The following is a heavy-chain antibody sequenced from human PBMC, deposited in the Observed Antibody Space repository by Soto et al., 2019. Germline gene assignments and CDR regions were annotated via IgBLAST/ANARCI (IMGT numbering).Heavy chain of an antibody. J-gene: IGHJ4*02. V-gene: IGHV1-8*01. Sequence: ASVKVSCKASGYTFTSYDINWVRQATGQGLEWMGWMNPNSGNTGYAQKFQGRVTMTRNTSISTAYMELSSLRSEDTAVYYCARGSGYDILTGYWYYFDYWGQGTLVTVSS. CDR2: MNPNSGNT. CDR3: ARGSGYDILTGYWYYFDY. D-gene: IGHD3-9*01. CDR1: GYTFTSYD.